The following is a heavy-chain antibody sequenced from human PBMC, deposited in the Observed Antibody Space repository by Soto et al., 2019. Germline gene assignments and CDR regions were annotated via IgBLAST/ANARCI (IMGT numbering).Heavy chain of an antibody. CDR2: IYYSGST. CDR3: ARERSLFCSGGSCVSGY. CDR1: GGSIGAGDYC. V-gene: IGHV4-30-4*01. J-gene: IGHJ4*02. Sequence: QVQLQESGPGLVTPSQTLSLICTVSGGSIGAGDYCWSWIRQPPGEGLEWIGCIYYSGSTYYNPSLKSRITMSVDRSKNQFSLSLTSVTAADTAVYYCARERSLFCSGGSCVSGYWGQGTLVSVSS. D-gene: IGHD2-15*01.